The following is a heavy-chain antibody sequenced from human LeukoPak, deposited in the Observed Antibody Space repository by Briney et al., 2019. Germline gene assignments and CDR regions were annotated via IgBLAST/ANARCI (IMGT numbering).Heavy chain of an antibody. D-gene: IGHD5-18*01. CDR3: AKGYSYGYGYYMDV. J-gene: IGHJ6*03. CDR1: GFTFSSYA. CDR2: ISGGGGST. Sequence: PGGSLRLSCAASGFTFSSYAMSWVRQAPGKGLEWVSAISGGGGSTYYADSEKGRFTISRDNSKNTLYLQMNGLRAEDTAVYYCAKGYSYGYGYYMDVWGKGTTVTVSS. V-gene: IGHV3-23*01.